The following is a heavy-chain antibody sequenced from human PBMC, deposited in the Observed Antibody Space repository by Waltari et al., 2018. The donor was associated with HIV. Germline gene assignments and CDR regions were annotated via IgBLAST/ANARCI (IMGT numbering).Heavy chain of an antibody. V-gene: IGHV4-34*01. CDR2: INHSGSS. J-gene: IGHJ6*01. D-gene: IGHD4-17*01. CDR3: ARDSVPSFDYGDYYYYGMDV. CDR1: GGSFSGSY. Sequence: QVQLQQWGAGLLRPSEPLSLTCAVYGGSFSGSYWRWIRQPPGKGLEWIGEINHSGSSNYNPSLKSRVTISVDTSKNQFSLRLRSVTAADTAVYYCARDSVPSFDYGDYYYYGMDVWSQGTTVTVSS.